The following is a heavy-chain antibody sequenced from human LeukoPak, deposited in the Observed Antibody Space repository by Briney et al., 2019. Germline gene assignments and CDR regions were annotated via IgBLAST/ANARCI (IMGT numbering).Heavy chain of an antibody. J-gene: IGHJ6*03. V-gene: IGHV1-69*05. CDR1: GGTFSSYA. D-gene: IGHD1-7*01. CDR2: IIPIFGTA. Sequence: SVKVSCKASGGTFSSYAISWVRQAPGQGLEWMGGIIPIFGTANYAQKFQGRVTITTDESTSTAYMELSSLRSEDTAVYYCARDERYNWNYGHYYYYYMDVWGKGTTVTVSS. CDR3: ARDERYNWNYGHYYYYYMDV.